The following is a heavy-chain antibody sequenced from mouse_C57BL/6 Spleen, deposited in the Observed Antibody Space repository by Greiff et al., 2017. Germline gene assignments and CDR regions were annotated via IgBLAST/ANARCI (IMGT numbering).Heavy chain of an antibody. D-gene: IGHD2-2*01. CDR3: ARVSYGYGAY. CDR2: IDPSDSYT. CDR1: GYTFTSYW. V-gene: IGHV1-50*01. J-gene: IGHJ3*01. Sequence: QVQLQQSGAELVKPGASVKLSCKASGYTFTSYWMQWVKQRPGQGLEWIGEIDPSDSYTNYNQKFKGKATLTVDTSSSTAYMQLSSLTSEDSAVYYCARVSYGYGAYWGQGTLVTVSA.